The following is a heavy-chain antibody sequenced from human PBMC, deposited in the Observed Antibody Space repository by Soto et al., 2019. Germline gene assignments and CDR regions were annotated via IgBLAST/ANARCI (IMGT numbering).Heavy chain of an antibody. CDR2: IYYSGST. CDR1: GGSIRNYY. V-gene: IGHV4-59*08. CDR3: ARQGGSYYYHGMDV. D-gene: IGHD1-26*01. Sequence: PSETLSLTCTVSGGSIRNYYWSWIRQPPGKRLEWIGYIYYSGSTNYNPSLKSRLTMSVDTSKNQFSLKLTSVTAADTAVYYCARQGGSYYYHGMDVWGQGNTVPVSS. J-gene: IGHJ6*02.